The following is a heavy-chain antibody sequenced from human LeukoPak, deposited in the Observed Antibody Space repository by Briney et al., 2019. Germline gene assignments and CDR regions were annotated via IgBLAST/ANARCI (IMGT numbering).Heavy chain of an antibody. J-gene: IGHJ4*02. CDR3: TSGDYYDSSGYYPGAFDY. D-gene: IGHD3-22*01. CDR2: ISGSGGST. V-gene: IGHV3-23*01. Sequence: GGSLRLSCAASGFTFSSYAMSWVRQAPGKGLEWVSAISGSGGSTYYADSVKGRFTISRDNSKNTLYLQMNSLRAEATAVYYCTSGDYYDSSGYYPGAFDYWGQGTLVTVSS. CDR1: GFTFSSYA.